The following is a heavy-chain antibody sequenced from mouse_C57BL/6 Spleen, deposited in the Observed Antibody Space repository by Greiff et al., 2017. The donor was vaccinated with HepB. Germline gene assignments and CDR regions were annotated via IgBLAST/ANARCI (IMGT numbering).Heavy chain of an antibody. D-gene: IGHD2-5*01. CDR2: INPNYGTT. Sequence: VQLKQSGPELVKPGASVQISCKASGYSFTDYNMNWVKQSNGKSLEWIGVINPNYGTTSYNQKFKGKATLTVDQSSSTAYMQLNSLTSEDSAVYYCAREGDSKDYAMDYWGQGTSVTVSS. V-gene: IGHV1-39*01. J-gene: IGHJ4*01. CDR3: AREGDSKDYAMDY. CDR1: GYSFTDYN.